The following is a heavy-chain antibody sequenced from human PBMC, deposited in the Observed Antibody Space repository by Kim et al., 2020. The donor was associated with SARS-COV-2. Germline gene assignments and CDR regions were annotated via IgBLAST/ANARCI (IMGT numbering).Heavy chain of an antibody. V-gene: IGHV3-30*04. CDR1: GFTFSDSP. J-gene: IGHJ5*02. CDR3: AREGGTSVHAGWFDA. Sequence: GGSLRLSCAASGFTFSDSPMHWVRQAPGKGLEWVAVISNDGSWQSYPESVKGRFIISRDNSKNTLYMEMNSLRREVTATYYCAREGGTSVHAGWFDARGQGILVTVSS. D-gene: IGHD2-2*01. CDR2: ISNDGSWQ.